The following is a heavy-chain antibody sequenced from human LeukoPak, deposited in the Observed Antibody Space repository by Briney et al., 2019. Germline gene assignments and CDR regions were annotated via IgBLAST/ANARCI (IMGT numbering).Heavy chain of an antibody. CDR2: IKQDGTQK. Sequence: GGSLRLSCATSGFTFTNYWMSWVRQAPGKGLQWVANIKQDGTQKYYVDSVKGRFTISRDNAKNSLYLQMDSLRAEDTAVYYCAKVIAARPAWGQGTLVTVSS. CDR1: GFTFTNYW. J-gene: IGHJ5*02. CDR3: AKVIAARPA. D-gene: IGHD6-6*01. V-gene: IGHV3-7*05.